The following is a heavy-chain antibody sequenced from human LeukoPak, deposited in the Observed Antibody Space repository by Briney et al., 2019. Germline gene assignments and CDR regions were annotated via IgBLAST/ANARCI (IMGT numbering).Heavy chain of an antibody. CDR1: GFTFSSYG. CDR2: IWYDGGNK. D-gene: IGHD3-22*01. Sequence: GGSLRLSCAASGFTFSSYGMHWVRQAPGKGLEWVAVIWYDGGNKYYADSVKGRFTISRDNSKNTLYLQMNSLRAEDTAVYYCARSLIRGRYYDSSGSNIDYWGQGTLVTVSS. J-gene: IGHJ4*02. V-gene: IGHV3-33*01. CDR3: ARSLIRGRYYDSSGSNIDY.